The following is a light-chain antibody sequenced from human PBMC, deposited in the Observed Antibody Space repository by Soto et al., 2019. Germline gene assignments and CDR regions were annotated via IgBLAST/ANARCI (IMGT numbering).Light chain of an antibody. J-gene: IGLJ1*01. CDR3: CSSAPESTYV. CDR2: RGT. CDR1: ISDVGAYDA. V-gene: IGLV2-23*01. Sequence: QSALAQPASVSGSPGQSITISCTGTISDVGAYDAVSCYQQHPAKAPHVIIYRGTKRPSGVSTRFSCSVSGNTASLTVSGLQAEDEAEYFCCSSAPESTYVFGTGTKVTVL.